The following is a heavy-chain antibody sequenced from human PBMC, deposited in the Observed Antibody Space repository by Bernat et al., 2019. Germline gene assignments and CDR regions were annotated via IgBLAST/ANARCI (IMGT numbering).Heavy chain of an antibody. CDR1: GESFSGFY. CDR3: ARRIQKVRLDY. D-gene: IGHD2/OR15-2a*01. V-gene: IGHV4-34*01. Sequence: QVQLKQWGAGLLKPSGTLSLTCAVYGESFSGFYWSWIRQPPGSGLAWMGEINHSGIANYNPSLKSLVTISVDTSKNQFSVKLSSVTATDTAVYYCARRIQKVRLDYWGQGTLVTVAS. J-gene: IGHJ4*02. CDR2: INHSGIA.